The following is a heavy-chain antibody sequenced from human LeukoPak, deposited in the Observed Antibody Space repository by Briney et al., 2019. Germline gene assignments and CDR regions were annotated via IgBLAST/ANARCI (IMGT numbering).Heavy chain of an antibody. Sequence: SETLSLTCAVHGGSFSGYYWSWIRQPPGKGLEWIGEINHSGSTNYNPSLKSRVTISVDTSKNQFSLKLSSVTAADTAVYFCARDMGAPDYGSYSVDYWGQGTLVTVSS. CDR2: INHSGST. J-gene: IGHJ4*02. D-gene: IGHD4-23*01. V-gene: IGHV4-34*01. CDR1: GGSFSGYY. CDR3: ARDMGAPDYGSYSVDY.